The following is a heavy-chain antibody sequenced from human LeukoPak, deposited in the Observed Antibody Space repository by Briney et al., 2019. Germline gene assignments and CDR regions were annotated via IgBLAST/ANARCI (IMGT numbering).Heavy chain of an antibody. CDR1: GGSFSGYS. D-gene: IGHD6-6*01. Sequence: SETLSLTCAVYGGSFSGYSWSWIRQPPGKGLEWIGEINHSGSTNYNPSLKSRVTISVDTSKNQFSLKLSSVTAADTAVYYCATTYSSSSGNYYYYGMDVWGQGTTVTVSS. J-gene: IGHJ6*02. CDR3: ATTYSSSSGNYYYYGMDV. V-gene: IGHV4-34*01. CDR2: INHSGST.